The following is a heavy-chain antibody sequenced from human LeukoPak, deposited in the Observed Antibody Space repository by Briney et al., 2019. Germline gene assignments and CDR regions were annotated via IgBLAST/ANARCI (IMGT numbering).Heavy chain of an antibody. CDR2: IWYDGSNK. V-gene: IGHV3-33*01. D-gene: IGHD3-10*01. Sequence: GGSLRLSCAASGFTFSSYGMHWVRQAPGKGLEWVAVIWYDGSNKYYADSVKGRFTISRDNSKNTLYLQMNSLRAEDTAVYYCARDPSDYYDSGRRRTDNWFDPWGQGTLVTVSS. CDR1: GFTFSSYG. J-gene: IGHJ5*02. CDR3: ARDPSDYYDSGRRRTDNWFDP.